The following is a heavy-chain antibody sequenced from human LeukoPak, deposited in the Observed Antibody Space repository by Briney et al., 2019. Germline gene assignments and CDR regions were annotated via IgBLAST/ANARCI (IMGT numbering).Heavy chain of an antibody. CDR2: IYYSGST. CDR3: ARGALYYDFWSGYYEIYNWFDP. CDR1: GGSISSSSYY. V-gene: IGHV4-39*07. D-gene: IGHD3-3*01. Sequence: SETLSLTCTVSGGSISSSSYYWGWIRQPPGKGLEWIGSIYYSGSTYYNPSLKSRVTISVDTSKNQFSLKLSSVTAADTAVYYCARGALYYDFWSGYYEIYNWFDPWGQGTLVTVSS. J-gene: IGHJ5*02.